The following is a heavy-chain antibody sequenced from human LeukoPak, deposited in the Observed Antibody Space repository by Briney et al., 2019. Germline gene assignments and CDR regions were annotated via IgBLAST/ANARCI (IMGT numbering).Heavy chain of an antibody. D-gene: IGHD3-9*01. Sequence: GASVKVSCTVSGYTLTELSMHWVRQAPGKGLEWMGGFDPEDGETIYAQKFQGRVTMAEDTSTDTAYMELSSLRSEDTAVYYCATVRRWLLIFDYWGQGTLVTVSS. CDR1: GYTLTELS. CDR2: FDPEDGET. J-gene: IGHJ4*02. CDR3: ATVRRWLLIFDY. V-gene: IGHV1-24*01.